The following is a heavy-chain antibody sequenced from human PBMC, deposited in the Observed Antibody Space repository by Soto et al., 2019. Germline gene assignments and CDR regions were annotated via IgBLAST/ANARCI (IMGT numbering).Heavy chain of an antibody. CDR1: GFTFSSYG. CDR3: AKEPYSSGWYLFFGY. CDR2: ISYDGSNK. J-gene: IGHJ4*02. Sequence: TGGSLRLSCAASGFTFSSYGMHWVRQAPGKGLEWVAVISYDGSNKYYADSVKGRFSISRDNSKNTLYLQMNSLRAEDTVVYYCAKEPYSSGWYLFFGYWGQGTLVTVSS. V-gene: IGHV3-30*18. D-gene: IGHD6-19*01.